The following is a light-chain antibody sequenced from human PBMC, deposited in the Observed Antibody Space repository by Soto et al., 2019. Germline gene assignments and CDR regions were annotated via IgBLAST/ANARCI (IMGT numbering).Light chain of an antibody. CDR2: ATS. J-gene: IGKJ1*01. V-gene: IGKV1-12*01. CDR1: QDISNL. CDR3: QQSYSTPRT. Sequence: DIQITQSPSFVSAAVVDRVTLSCRASQDISNLLAWYQQKPGKAPTLLIYATSNLQRGVPSRFSGSGSGTDFTLTISSLQPEDFATYYCQQSYSTPRTFGQGTKVDIK.